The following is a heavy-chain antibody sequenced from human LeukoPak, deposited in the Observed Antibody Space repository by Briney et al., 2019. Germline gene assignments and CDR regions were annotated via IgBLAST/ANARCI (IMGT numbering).Heavy chain of an antibody. D-gene: IGHD2-2*02. CDR1: GFSFSSFA. J-gene: IGHJ4*02. Sequence: GSLRLSCAASGFSFSSFAMTWVRQAPGKGLEWVSSITGGHYATYNTDSVKGRFTISRDNAKNTLYLQLNSLRADDTAIYYCTKGEADLGYCSSASCYTYISFDYWGQGALVTVSS. CDR3: TKGEADLGYCSSASCYTYISFDY. CDR2: ITGGHYAT. V-gene: IGHV3-23*01.